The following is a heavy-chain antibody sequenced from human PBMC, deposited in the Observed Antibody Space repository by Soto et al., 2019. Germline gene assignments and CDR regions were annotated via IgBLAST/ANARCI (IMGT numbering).Heavy chain of an antibody. CDR1: GYTFTNYG. V-gene: IGHV1-18*01. Sequence: QVQLVQSGAEVKKPGASVKVSCKASGYTFTNYGIIWVRQAPGQGLEWMGWINVYNGNTNYAQNLQGRVSKTTDTSTSTAYMELRSLRSDDTAVYYCARVCSPYSSLGWFYPWGQRTLVTVSS. CDR3: ARVCSPYSSLGWFYP. J-gene: IGHJ5*02. CDR2: INVYNGNT. D-gene: IGHD6-13*01.